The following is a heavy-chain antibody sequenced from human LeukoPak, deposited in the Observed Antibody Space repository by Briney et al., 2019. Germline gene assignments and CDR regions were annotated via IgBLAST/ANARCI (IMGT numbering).Heavy chain of an antibody. CDR1: GGTFSSYA. CDR3: AREGKTNCTNGVCYRDSGSYYYAFDI. CDR2: IIPIFGTA. J-gene: IGHJ3*02. D-gene: IGHD2-8*01. V-gene: IGHV1-69*05. Sequence: SVKVSCKASGGTFSSYAISWVRQAPGQGLEWMGGIIPIFGTANYAQKFQGRVTITTDESTSTAYMELSSLRSEDTAVYYCAREGKTNCTNGVCYRDSGSYYYAFDIWGQGTMVTVSS.